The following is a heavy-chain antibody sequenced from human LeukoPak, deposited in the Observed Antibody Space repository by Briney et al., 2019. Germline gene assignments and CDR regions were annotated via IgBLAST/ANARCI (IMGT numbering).Heavy chain of an antibody. Sequence: ASVKVSCKVSGYTLTELSMHWVRQAPGKGLEWMGGFDPEDGETIYAQKFQGRVTMTEDTPTDTAYMELSSLRSEDTAVYYCATLTRGTYFNYYFDYWGQGTLVTVSS. CDR1: GYTLTELS. J-gene: IGHJ4*02. V-gene: IGHV1-24*01. CDR3: ATLTRGTYFNYYFDY. D-gene: IGHD1-26*01. CDR2: FDPEDGET.